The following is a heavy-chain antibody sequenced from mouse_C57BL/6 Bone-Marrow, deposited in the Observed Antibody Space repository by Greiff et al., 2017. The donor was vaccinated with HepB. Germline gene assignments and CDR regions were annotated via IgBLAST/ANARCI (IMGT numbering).Heavy chain of an antibody. CDR1: GYTFTSYW. D-gene: IGHD2-4*01. Sequence: QVQLQQPGAELVRPGTSVKLSCKASGYTFTSYWMHWVKQRPGQGLEWIGVIDPSDSYTNYNQKFKGKATLTVDTSSSTAYMQLSSLTSEDSAVYYCARNYYDYDGPYAMDYWGQGTSVTVSS. V-gene: IGHV1-59*01. CDR2: IDPSDSYT. J-gene: IGHJ4*01. CDR3: ARNYYDYDGPYAMDY.